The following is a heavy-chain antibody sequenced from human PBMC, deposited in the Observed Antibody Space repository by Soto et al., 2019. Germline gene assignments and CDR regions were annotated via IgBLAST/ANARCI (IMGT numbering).Heavy chain of an antibody. CDR2: VFFTGST. J-gene: IGHJ4*02. CDR1: GGSIRNYY. CDR3: AREDGDFVYVH. Sequence: QVQLRESGPGLLRPSETLSLTCTVSGGSIRNYYLTWIRQSPGKGLEWIGHVFFTGSTQYSPSLESRVTISVDTSQNQFSLSLTSVTTADTAVYYCAREDGDFVYVHWGQGTLVTVSS. D-gene: IGHD4-17*01. V-gene: IGHV4-59*01.